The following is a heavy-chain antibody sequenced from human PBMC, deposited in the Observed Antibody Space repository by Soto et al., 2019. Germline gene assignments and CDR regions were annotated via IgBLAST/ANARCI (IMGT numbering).Heavy chain of an antibody. CDR3: SRGGGGGLFDL. J-gene: IGHJ4*02. V-gene: IGHV3-11*06. CDR1: GFPFSDHD. Sequence: QVQLVESGGGLVKPGGSLRLSCASSGFPFSDHDMSWIRRSPGKGLEFLSYISPGTTYKNYADSVKGRFTISRDNAKSSLYLQLNGLRVEDTAVYFCSRGGGGGLFDLWGQGTFVTVSS. CDR2: ISPGTTYK. D-gene: IGHD2-21*01.